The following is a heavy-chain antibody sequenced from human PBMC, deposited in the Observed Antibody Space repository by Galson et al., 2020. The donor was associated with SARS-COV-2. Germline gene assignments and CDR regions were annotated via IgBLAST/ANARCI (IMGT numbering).Heavy chain of an antibody. CDR2: IYTSGST. D-gene: IGHD1-26*01. CDR1: GGSISSGSYY. V-gene: IGHV4-61*02. Sequence: SETLSLTCTASGGSISSGSYYWSWLRQPAGKGLECIRRIYTSGSTNYNPSLKSRVTISVDTSKSQFSLKLSSVTAADTAVYYCARVPHRWYSGGYGDAVDIWGQGTMVTVSS. CDR3: ARVPHRWYSGGYGDAVDI. J-gene: IGHJ3*02.